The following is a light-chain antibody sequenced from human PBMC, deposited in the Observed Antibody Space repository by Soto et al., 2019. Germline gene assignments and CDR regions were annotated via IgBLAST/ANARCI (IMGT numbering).Light chain of an antibody. V-gene: IGKV3-20*01. Sequence: DIVLTQSPGTLSLSPVERVTLSCMASQIVPSDYLAWYHQEPGQAPRLLIYGAFNRATGIPDRFSGSGSGTDFTLTISRLEPEDFAVYYCQQYGSSPRTFGQGTKVDIK. CDR3: QQYGSSPRT. CDR1: QIVPSDY. J-gene: IGKJ1*01. CDR2: GAF.